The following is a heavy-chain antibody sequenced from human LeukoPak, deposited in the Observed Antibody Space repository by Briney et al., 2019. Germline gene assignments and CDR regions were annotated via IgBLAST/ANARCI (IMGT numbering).Heavy chain of an antibody. CDR2: IRYDGSNK. J-gene: IGHJ5*02. D-gene: IGHD3-9*01. V-gene: IGHV3-30*02. Sequence: GGSLRLSCAASGFTFSSYGMHWVRQAPGKGLEWVAFIRYDGSNKYYADSVKGRFTISRDNSKNTLYLQMNSLRAEDTAVYYCAKDARLYYDILTGYFGWFDPWGQGTLVTVSS. CDR1: GFTFSSYG. CDR3: AKDARLYYDILTGYFGWFDP.